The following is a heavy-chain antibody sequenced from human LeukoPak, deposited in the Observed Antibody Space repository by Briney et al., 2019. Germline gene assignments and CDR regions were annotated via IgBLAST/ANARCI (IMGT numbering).Heavy chain of an antibody. CDR1: GYTFTTYG. V-gene: IGHV1-18*01. D-gene: IGHD6-6*01. Sequence: SVKVSCKASGYTFTTYGISWVRQAPGQGLEWMGWISAYYGNTNYAQKLQGRVTMTTDTSTSTAYMELRSLRSDDTAVYYCARYEDEYSSPRDYYYYGMDVWGQGTTVTVSS. CDR2: ISAYYGNT. CDR3: ARYEDEYSSPRDYYYYGMDV. J-gene: IGHJ6*02.